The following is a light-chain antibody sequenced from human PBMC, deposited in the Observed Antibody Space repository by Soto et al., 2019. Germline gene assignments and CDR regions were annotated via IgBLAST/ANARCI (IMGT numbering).Light chain of an antibody. CDR3: QHYNRYSEA. V-gene: IGKV1-5*03. J-gene: IGKJ1*01. CDR2: KAA. Sequence: DIQLTQSPSTLTGSVGDRVTITCRHRQTISSWIAWYQHQPRKAPKLLNYKAATLKLGVPLRFSGSGSGRELALTISSLQSDDFATYNCQHYNRYSEAFGQGTKVDSK. CDR1: QTISSW.